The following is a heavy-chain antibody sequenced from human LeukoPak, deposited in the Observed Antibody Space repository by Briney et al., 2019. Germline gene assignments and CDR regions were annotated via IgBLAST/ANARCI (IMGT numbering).Heavy chain of an antibody. Sequence: SETLSLTCAVHGGSSSVYFCSWIRQSPGKGLEWIGEINGGGKTDYNPSLRSRVSMSVDTSKNQFSLRLTAVTAADTAVYYCARVLAAVDPWGQGTLVTVSS. CDR1: GGSSSVYF. V-gene: IGHV4-34*01. CDR3: ARVLAAVDP. CDR2: INGGGKT. J-gene: IGHJ5*02.